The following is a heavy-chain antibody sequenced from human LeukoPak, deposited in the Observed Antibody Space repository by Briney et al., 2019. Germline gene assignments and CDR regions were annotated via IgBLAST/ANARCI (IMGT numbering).Heavy chain of an antibody. D-gene: IGHD3-10*01. V-gene: IGHV3-21*01. CDR3: ASARDPYYYGSGSYSGGMLSDY. CDR1: GFTFSSYS. CDR2: ISGNKNYI. J-gene: IGHJ4*02. Sequence: GGSLRLSCVASGFTFSSYSMNWVRQAPGKGLEWVSYISGNKNYIYYADSVGGRFTISRDNARDSLYLQMDSLRAEDTAVYYCASARDPYYYGSGSYSGGMLSDYWGQGTLVTVSS.